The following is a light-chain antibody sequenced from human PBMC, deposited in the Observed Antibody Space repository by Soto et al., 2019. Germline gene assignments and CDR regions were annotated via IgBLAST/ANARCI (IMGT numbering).Light chain of an antibody. CDR3: SSYTSSSTPHVV. V-gene: IGLV2-14*01. CDR1: SSDVGGYNY. CDR2: DVS. J-gene: IGLJ2*01. Sequence: QSALTQPASVSGSPGQSIAISCTGTSSDVGGYNYVSWYQQHPGKAPKLMIYDVSNRPSGVSDRFSGSKSGNTASLTISGLQAEDEADYYCSSYTSSSTPHVVFGGGTKLTVL.